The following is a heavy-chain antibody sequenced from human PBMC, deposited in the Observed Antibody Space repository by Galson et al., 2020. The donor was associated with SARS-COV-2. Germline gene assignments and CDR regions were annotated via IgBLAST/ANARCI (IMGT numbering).Heavy chain of an antibody. J-gene: IGHJ4*02. D-gene: IGHD6-19*01. Sequence: SQTPSLTCAISGDSVSSNSAAWNWIRQSPSRGLEWLGRTYYRSKWYSDYAVSVRSRITINADTSKNQFSLQLNSVIPDDTAVYYCARSPGIAVARTFDYWGPGTLVTVSS. CDR3: ARSPGIAVARTFDY. V-gene: IGHV6-1*01. CDR2: TYYRSKWYS. CDR1: GDSVSSNSAA.